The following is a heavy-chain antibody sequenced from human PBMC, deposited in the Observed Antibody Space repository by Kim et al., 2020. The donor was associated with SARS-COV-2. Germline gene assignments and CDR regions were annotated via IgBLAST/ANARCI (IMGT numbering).Heavy chain of an antibody. CDR3: ARGNLGMATPKRGFDY. CDR2: IIPIFGTA. CDR1: GGTFSSYA. V-gene: IGHV1-69*13. Sequence: SVKVSCKASGGTFSSYAISWVRQAPGQGLEWMGGIIPIFGTANYAQKFQGRVTITADESTSTAYMELSSLRSEDTAVYYCARGNLGMATPKRGFDYWGQGTLVTVSS. J-gene: IGHJ4*02. D-gene: IGHD5-12*01.